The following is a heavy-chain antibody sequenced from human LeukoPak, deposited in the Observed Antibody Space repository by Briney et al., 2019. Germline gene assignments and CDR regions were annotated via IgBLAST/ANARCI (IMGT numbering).Heavy chain of an antibody. J-gene: IGHJ5*02. CDR3: AREYYYGSGELFIDWFDA. V-gene: IGHV4-30-4*01. D-gene: IGHD3-10*01. CDR1: GGSISSGDYY. Sequence: SQTLSLTCTVSGGSISSGDYYWSWIRQPPGKGLEWIGYIYYSGSTYYNPSLKSRVTISVDTSKNQFSLKLSSVTAADTAVYYCAREYYYGSGELFIDWFDAWGQGTLVTVSS. CDR2: IYYSGST.